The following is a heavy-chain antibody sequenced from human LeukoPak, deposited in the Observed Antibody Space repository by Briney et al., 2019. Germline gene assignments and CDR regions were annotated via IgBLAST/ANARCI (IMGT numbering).Heavy chain of an antibody. CDR2: ISAHNGNT. D-gene: IGHD5-12*01. V-gene: IGHV1-18*01. CDR3: ARDDNKVATIKAPQPPDY. J-gene: IGHJ4*02. CDR1: GYTFTNYG. Sequence: EASVKVSCKASGYTFTNYGISWVRQAPGQGLEWMGWISAHNGNTDYAQKFQGRVTMTTDTSTSTAYMELRSLRAEDTAVYYCARDDNKVATIKAPQPPDYWGQGTLVTVSS.